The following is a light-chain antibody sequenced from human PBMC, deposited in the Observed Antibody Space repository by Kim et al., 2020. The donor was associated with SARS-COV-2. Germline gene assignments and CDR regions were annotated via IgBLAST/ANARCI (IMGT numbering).Light chain of an antibody. CDR1: RSVNTY. CDR2: DAS. Sequence: APLCETAAETATPSGRASRSVNTYLAKYEQKPGQAPRLLIYDASDSAAGVPARFSGSGSGTDFTITISSLEPEDFAVYYCQQRNNFGQGTRLEIK. J-gene: IGKJ5*01. CDR3: QQRNN. V-gene: IGKV3-11*01.